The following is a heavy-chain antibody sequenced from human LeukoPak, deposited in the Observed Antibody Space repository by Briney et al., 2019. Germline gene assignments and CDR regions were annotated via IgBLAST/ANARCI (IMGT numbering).Heavy chain of an antibody. CDR1: GGTFRNFA. J-gene: IGHJ5*02. Sequence: ASVKVSCKASGGTFRNFALNWVRQAPGQGLEWMGRIDPKSGATDYAQKFQGRVTMTRDTSISTAYMDLSRLRSDDTAVYFCARDNGVGATTVWFDPWGQGTLVTVSS. CDR3: ARDNGVGATTVWFDP. D-gene: IGHD1-26*01. V-gene: IGHV1-2*06. CDR2: IDPKSGAT.